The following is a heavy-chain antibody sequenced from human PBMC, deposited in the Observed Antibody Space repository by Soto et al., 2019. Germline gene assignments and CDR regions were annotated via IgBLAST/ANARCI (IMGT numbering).Heavy chain of an antibody. D-gene: IGHD6-6*01. J-gene: IGHJ6*02. CDR3: AISSIAARRYYYYGMDV. CDR1: GGTFSSYA. V-gene: IGHV1-69*01. CDR2: IIPIFGTA. Sequence: QVQLVQSGAEVQKPGSSVKVSCKASGGTFSSYAISWVRQAPGQGLEWMGGIIPIFGTANYAQKFQGRVTITADESTSTAYMELSSLRSEDTAVYYCAISSIAARRYYYYGMDVWGQGTTVTVSS.